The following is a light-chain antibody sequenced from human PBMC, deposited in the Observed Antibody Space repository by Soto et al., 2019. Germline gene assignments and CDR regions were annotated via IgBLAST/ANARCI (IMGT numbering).Light chain of an antibody. CDR1: QSISSY. V-gene: IGKV3-11*01. CDR2: DAS. CDR3: EQRFSWPPFT. Sequence: EIVLTQSPATLSLSPGERATLSCRASQSISSYLAWYQQKPGQAPRLLIYDASNRANGIPDRFSGSGSGTDFTLTISSLVPEDFAVYYCEQRFSWPPFTFGPGTKVDIK. J-gene: IGKJ3*01.